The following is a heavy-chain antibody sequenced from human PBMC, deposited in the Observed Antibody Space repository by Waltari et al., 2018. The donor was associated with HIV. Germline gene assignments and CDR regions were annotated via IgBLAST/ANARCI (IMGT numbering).Heavy chain of an antibody. D-gene: IGHD3-9*01. Sequence: QVQLQESGPRLVRPSKTLSLNCFVSGDSISSYYWNWIRQPPGKGLEWVGNIFFSGRANYNPSLKSRLTISVDSSQNHLSLQLTSVTPADTAVYYCARGYDILTGSGFDSWGPGVLVTVSP. CDR3: ARGYDILTGSGFDS. J-gene: IGHJ4*02. CDR2: IFFSGRA. CDR1: GDSISSYY. V-gene: IGHV4-59*01.